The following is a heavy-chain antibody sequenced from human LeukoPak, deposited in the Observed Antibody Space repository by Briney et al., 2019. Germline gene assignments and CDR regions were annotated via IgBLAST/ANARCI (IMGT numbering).Heavy chain of an antibody. D-gene: IGHD2-15*01. J-gene: IGHJ3*02. Sequence: ASMKVSCKSSGYTFTSYGISWVRQAPGQGLEWMGWIIAYNGNTNYAYKLQGRVTMTTDTSTTTAYMELRSLRSDVTDVYYCARGWSNDAFDIWGQGTMVTVSS. CDR1: GYTFTSYG. V-gene: IGHV1-18*01. CDR2: IIAYNGNT. CDR3: ARGWSNDAFDI.